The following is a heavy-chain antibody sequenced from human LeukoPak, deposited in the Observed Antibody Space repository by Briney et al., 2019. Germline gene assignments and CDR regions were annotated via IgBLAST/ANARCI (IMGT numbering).Heavy chain of an antibody. CDR1: GGSISSHY. J-gene: IGHJ5*02. CDR2: IYYSGST. CDR3: ARGSGVVVIKGGVDWFDP. D-gene: IGHD3-22*01. V-gene: IGHV4-59*11. Sequence: PSETLSLTCTVSGGSISSHYWSWIRQPPGKGLEWIGYIYYSGSTNYNPSLKSRVTISVDTSKNQFSLKLSSVTAADTAVYYCARGSGVVVIKGGVDWFDPWGRGTLVTVSS.